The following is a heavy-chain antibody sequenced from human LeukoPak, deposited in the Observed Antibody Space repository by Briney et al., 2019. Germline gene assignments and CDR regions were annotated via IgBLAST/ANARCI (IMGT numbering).Heavy chain of an antibody. J-gene: IGHJ4*02. CDR2: IYYSGST. V-gene: IGHV4-30-4*01. CDR1: GGSISSGDYY. D-gene: IGHD5-18*01. Sequence: SETLSLTCTVSGGSISSGDYYWSWIRQPPGKGLEWIGYIYYSGSTYYNPSLKSRVTISVDTSKNQFSLKPSSVTAADTTVYYCASQTGYSYGSLYYFDYWGQGTLVTVSS. CDR3: ASQTGYSYGSLYYFDY.